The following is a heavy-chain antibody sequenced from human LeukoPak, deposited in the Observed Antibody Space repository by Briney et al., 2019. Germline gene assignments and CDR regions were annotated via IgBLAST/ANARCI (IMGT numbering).Heavy chain of an antibody. Sequence: PGGSLRLSCAASGFTFSSYSMNWVRQAPGKGLEWVSYISGSSSTMYYADSVKGRFTISRDNAKNSLFLQMSSLRDEDTAVYYCARGRSSSYYGSGDNLYYFDYWGQGTLVTVSS. CDR2: ISGSSSTM. V-gene: IGHV3-48*02. CDR3: ARGRSSSYYGSGDNLYYFDY. J-gene: IGHJ4*02. CDR1: GFTFSSYS. D-gene: IGHD3-10*01.